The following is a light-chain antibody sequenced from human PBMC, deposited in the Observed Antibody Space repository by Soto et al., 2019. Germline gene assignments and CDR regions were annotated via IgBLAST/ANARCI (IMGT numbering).Light chain of an antibody. CDR2: DVS. J-gene: IGLJ2*01. V-gene: IGLV2-14*03. CDR3: SSYTSRSTLGV. Sequence: QSALTQAASVSGSPGQSITISCTGTNSDIGGYNYVSWYQQHPGKAPKLMIYDVSNRPSGVSYRFSGSKSGNTASLTISGLQAEDEADYYCSSYTSRSTLGVFGGGTKLIVL. CDR1: NSDIGGYNY.